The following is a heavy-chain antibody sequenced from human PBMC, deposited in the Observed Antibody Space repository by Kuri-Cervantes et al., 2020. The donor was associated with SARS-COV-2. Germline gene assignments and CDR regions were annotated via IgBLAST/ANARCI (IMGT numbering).Heavy chain of an antibody. D-gene: IGHD3-22*01. J-gene: IGHJ4*02. Sequence: GESLKISCAAPGFTFSSNAMSCVRQAPGKGLEWVSGLSGSGVSTYYAESVKGRFTISRDNSKNTLYLQMNSLRDEDTAVYYCAKEWDSRGNYLFDNWCQGTLVTVSS. CDR1: GFTFSSNA. V-gene: IGHV3-23*01. CDR2: LSGSGVST. CDR3: AKEWDSRGNYLFDN.